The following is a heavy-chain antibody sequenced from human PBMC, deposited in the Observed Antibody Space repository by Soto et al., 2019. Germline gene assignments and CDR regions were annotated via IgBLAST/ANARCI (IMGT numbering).Heavy chain of an antibody. CDR3: AREGRGHRHYYYYYYMDV. Sequence: EVQLVESGGGLVKPGGSLRLSCAASGFTFSSYSMSWVRQAPGKGLEWVSSISSSSSYIYYADSVKGRFTISRDNAKNSLYLQMNSLRAEDTAVYYCAREGRGHRHYYYYYYMDVWGKGTTVTVSS. CDR2: ISSSSSYI. CDR1: GFTFSSYS. D-gene: IGHD3-10*01. J-gene: IGHJ6*03. V-gene: IGHV3-21*01.